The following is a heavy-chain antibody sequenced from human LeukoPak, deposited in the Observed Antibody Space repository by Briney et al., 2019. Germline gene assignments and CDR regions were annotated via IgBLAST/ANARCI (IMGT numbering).Heavy chain of an antibody. CDR2: TNNDGTTK. CDR3: GRGDGGFDY. Sequence: GGSLRLSCAASGFMFSNFWMHWVRQAPGKGLEWVSFTNNDGTTKEYADSVKGRFTVSRDNTRNTVDLQMNGLSAEDTAVYYCGRGDGGFDYWGQGSLVTVSS. J-gene: IGHJ4*02. CDR1: GFMFSNFW. V-gene: IGHV3-74*03. D-gene: IGHD5-24*01.